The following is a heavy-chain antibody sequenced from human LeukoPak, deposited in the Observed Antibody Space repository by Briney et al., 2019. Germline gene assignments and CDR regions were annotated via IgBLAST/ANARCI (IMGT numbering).Heavy chain of an antibody. J-gene: IGHJ4*02. D-gene: IGHD1-1*01. Sequence: GSLRLSCAASGFTFSSYGMHWVRQAPGKGLEWVAVISYDGSNKYYADSVKGRFTISRDNSKNTLYLQMNSLRAEDTAVYYCAKGRNAFDYWGQGTLVTVSS. CDR3: AKGRNAFDY. V-gene: IGHV3-30*18. CDR1: GFTFSSYG. CDR2: ISYDGSNK.